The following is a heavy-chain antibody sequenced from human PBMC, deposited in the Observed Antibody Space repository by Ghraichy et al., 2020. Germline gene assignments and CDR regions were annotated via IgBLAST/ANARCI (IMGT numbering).Heavy chain of an antibody. CDR3: ARQRGILTRYYFDY. D-gene: IGHD3-9*01. CDR1: GGSISSSSYY. Sequence: SETLSLTCTVSGGSISSSSYYWGWIRQPPGKGLEWIGSIYYSGSTYYNPSLKSRVTISVDTSKNQFSLKLSLVTAADTAVYYCARQRGILTRYYFDYWGQGTLVTVSS. CDR2: IYYSGST. J-gene: IGHJ4*02. V-gene: IGHV4-39*01.